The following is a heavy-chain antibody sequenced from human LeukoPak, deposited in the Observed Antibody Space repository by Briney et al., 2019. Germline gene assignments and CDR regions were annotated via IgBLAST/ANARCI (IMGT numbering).Heavy chain of an antibody. CDR2: IRSTANGYAT. D-gene: IGHD2-15*01. CDR3: AKLGSVFWDDY. J-gene: IGHJ4*02. Sequence: GGSLRLSCAASGFTFSGSALHWVRQASGKGLEWVGRIRSTANGYATAYAASVKGRFTISRDDSKNTAYLQMDSLKTEDTAVYYCAKLGSVFWDDYWGQGTLVTVSS. CDR1: GFTFSGSA. V-gene: IGHV3-73*01.